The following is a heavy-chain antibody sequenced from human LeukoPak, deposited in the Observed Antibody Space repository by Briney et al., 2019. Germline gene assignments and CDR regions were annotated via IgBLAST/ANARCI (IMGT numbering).Heavy chain of an antibody. J-gene: IGHJ5*02. CDR1: GFTFNNYT. CDR3: ARDITRSNWFDP. CDR2: ISFHGTNK. D-gene: IGHD3-10*01. Sequence: AGGSLRLSCAASGFTFNNYTLHWVRQAPGKGLEWVALISFHGTNKYYADSAQGRFTISRDTSKSTLYLQMNSLRAEDTAVYHCARDITRSNWFDPWGQGTLVTVSS. V-gene: IGHV3-30-3*01.